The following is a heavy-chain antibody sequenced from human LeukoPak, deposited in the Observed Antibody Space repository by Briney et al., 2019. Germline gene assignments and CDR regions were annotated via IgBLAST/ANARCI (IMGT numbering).Heavy chain of an antibody. V-gene: IGHV1-18*01. Sequence: ASVKVSCKPSGYTFTSYGISWVRQAPGQGLEWMGWISAYNGNTYFAQNLQGRVTMTTDTSTSTAYMELRSLRSDDTAVYYCASIRRDGYNKPQTFRAVLFDYWGQGTLVTVSS. CDR3: ASIRRDGYNKPQTFRAVLFDY. CDR1: GYTFTSYG. D-gene: IGHD5-24*01. CDR2: ISAYNGNT. J-gene: IGHJ4*02.